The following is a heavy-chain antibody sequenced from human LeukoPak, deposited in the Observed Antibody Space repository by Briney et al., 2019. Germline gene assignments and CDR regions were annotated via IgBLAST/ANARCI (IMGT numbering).Heavy chain of an antibody. V-gene: IGHV4-59*08. CDR1: GGSISSYY. D-gene: IGHD4-17*01. J-gene: IGHJ4*02. Sequence: SETLSLTCTVSGGSISSYYWSWIRQPPGKGLEWIGYIYYSGSTNYNPSLKSRVTISVDTSKNQFSLKLSSVTAADTAVYYCARYGDYGYYFDYWGQGTLATVSS. CDR2: IYYSGST. CDR3: ARYGDYGYYFDY.